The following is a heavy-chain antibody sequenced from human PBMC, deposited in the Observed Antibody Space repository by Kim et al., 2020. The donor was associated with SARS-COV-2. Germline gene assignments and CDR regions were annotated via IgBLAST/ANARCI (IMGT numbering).Heavy chain of an antibody. V-gene: IGHV1-18*01. Sequence: ASVKVSCKASGYTFTSYGISWVRQAPGQGLEWMGWISAYNGNTNYAQKLQGRVTMTTDTSTSTAYMELRSLRSDDTAVYYCARDRELIYSRYYYGSGRAHTLFDYWGQGTLVTVSS. CDR2: ISAYNGNT. D-gene: IGHD3-10*01. CDR3: ARDRELIYSRYYYGSGRAHTLFDY. CDR1: GYTFTSYG. J-gene: IGHJ4*02.